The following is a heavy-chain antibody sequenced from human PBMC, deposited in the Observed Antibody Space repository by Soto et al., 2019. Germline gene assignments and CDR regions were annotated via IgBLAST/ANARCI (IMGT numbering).Heavy chain of an antibody. CDR1: GFTFSSYG. CDR2: ISYDGSNK. V-gene: IGHV3-30*18. J-gene: IGHJ4*02. Sequence: QVQLVESGGGVVQPGRSLRLSCAASGFTFSSYGRHRVRQAPGKGLEWVAVISYDGSNKYYADSVKGRFTISRDNSKNTLYLQMNSLRAEDTAVYYCAEGGATQDGYWGQGSLVTVSS. CDR3: AEGGATQDGY. D-gene: IGHD1-26*01.